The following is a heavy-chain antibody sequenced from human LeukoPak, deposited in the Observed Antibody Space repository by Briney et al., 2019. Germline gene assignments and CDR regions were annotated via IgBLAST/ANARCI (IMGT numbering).Heavy chain of an antibody. CDR1: GGSFSGYY. CDR2: INHSGRT. V-gene: IGHV4-34*01. CDR3: ARATYSSSLGY. Sequence: SETLSLTCAVYGGSFSGYYWSWIRQPPGKGLEWIWEINHSGRTNYNPSLTSRVTISVDTSKNQFSLRLSSVTAADTAVYYCARATYSSSLGYWGQGTLVTVSS. J-gene: IGHJ4*02. D-gene: IGHD6-13*01.